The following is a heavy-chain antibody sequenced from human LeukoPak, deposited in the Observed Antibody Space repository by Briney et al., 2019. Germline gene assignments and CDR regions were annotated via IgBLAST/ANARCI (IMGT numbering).Heavy chain of an antibody. J-gene: IGHJ3*02. CDR2: IYYSGST. V-gene: IGHV4-39*01. CDR3: ARVSAVGYYYASGSSPPCDAFDI. Sequence: SETLSLTCTVSGGSISSSSYYWGWIRQPPGKGLEWIGTIYYSGSTYYNPSLKSRVTISVDTSKNQFSLKLSSVTAADTAVYYCARVSAVGYYYASGSSPPCDAFDIWGQGTMVTVSS. CDR1: GGSISSSSYY. D-gene: IGHD3-10*01.